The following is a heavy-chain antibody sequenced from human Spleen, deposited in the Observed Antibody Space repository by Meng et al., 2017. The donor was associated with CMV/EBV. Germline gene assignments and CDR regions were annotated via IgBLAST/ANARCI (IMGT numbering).Heavy chain of an antibody. CDR3: AKLDDFWSGYYSAP. J-gene: IGHJ5*02. Sequence: ASGFTFSSYAMHWVRQAPGKGLEWVAVISYDGSNKYYADSVKGRFTISRDNSKNTLYLQMNSLRAEDTAVYYCAKLDDFWSGYYSAPWGQGTLVTVSS. V-gene: IGHV3-30*04. CDR1: GFTFSSYA. D-gene: IGHD3-3*01. CDR2: ISYDGSNK.